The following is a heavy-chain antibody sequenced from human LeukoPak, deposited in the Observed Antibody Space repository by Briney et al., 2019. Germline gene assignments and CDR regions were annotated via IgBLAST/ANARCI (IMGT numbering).Heavy chain of an antibody. CDR2: IYTSGST. D-gene: IGHD5-18*01. V-gene: IGHV4-4*09. CDR3: ARHGGYSFIGGWFDP. J-gene: IGHJ5*02. CDR1: GGSISSYY. Sequence: PSETLSLTCTASGGSISSYYWSWIRQPPGKGLEWIGYIYTSGSTNYNPSLKSRVTISVDTSKNQFSLKLSSVTAADTAVYYCARHGGYSFIGGWFDPWGQATLVTVSS.